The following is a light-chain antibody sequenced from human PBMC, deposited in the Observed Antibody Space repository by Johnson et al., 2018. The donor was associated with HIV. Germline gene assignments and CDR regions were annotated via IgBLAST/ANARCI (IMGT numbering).Light chain of an antibody. Sequence: QSVLTQPPSVSAAPGQKVTISFSGSTSNIGNNYVSWYQQLPGTAPKLLIYDNNKRPSGIPDRFSGSKSGTSATLGITGLQTGDEADYYCGTWDNSLNPAYVFGTGTKVTVL. V-gene: IGLV1-51*01. J-gene: IGLJ1*01. CDR2: DNN. CDR3: GTWDNSLNPAYV. CDR1: TSNIGNNY.